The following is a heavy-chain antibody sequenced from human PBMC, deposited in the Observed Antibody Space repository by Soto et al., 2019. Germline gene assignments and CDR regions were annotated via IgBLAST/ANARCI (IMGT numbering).Heavy chain of an antibody. CDR1: GFTFSSYS. CDR2: ISSSSSYI. D-gene: IGHD2-15*01. Sequence: GGSLRLSCAASGFTFSSYSMNWVRQAPGKGLEWVSSISSSSSYIYYADSVKGRFTISRDNAKNSLYLQMNSLRAEDTAVYYCARVSPYIVVVVAASDYWGQGTLVTVSS. V-gene: IGHV3-21*01. J-gene: IGHJ4*02. CDR3: ARVSPYIVVVVAASDY.